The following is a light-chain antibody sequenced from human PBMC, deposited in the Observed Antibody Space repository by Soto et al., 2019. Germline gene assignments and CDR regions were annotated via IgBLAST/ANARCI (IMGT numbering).Light chain of an antibody. V-gene: IGKV3-20*01. Sequence: EIVLTQSPGSLSLFPGETATLSCRASQSLYNNYLAWYQEKPGQAPRLLIHGASSRPTGIPDRFSGSGSGTDFTLTISGLEPEDFAVYYCQQYGSSSTFGQGTRLEIK. J-gene: IGKJ5*01. CDR3: QQYGSSST. CDR1: QSLYNNY. CDR2: GAS.